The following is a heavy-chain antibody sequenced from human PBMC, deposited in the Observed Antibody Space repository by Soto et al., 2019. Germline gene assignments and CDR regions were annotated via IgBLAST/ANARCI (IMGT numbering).Heavy chain of an antibody. J-gene: IGHJ4*02. CDR3: LSWRTGMPAEGVSKDY. Sequence: QAQLQESGPGLVKPSGTLSLTCGVSGDSISSDNWWTWVRQPPGKGLEWIGEIHHSGSTNYNPSLKSRPPISVDKATNHISLRPTTVTAADTAVYFCLSWRTGMPAEGVSKDYWGQGTLVTVSS. V-gene: IGHV4-4*02. CDR2: IHHSGST. CDR1: GDSISSDNW. D-gene: IGHD3-3*01.